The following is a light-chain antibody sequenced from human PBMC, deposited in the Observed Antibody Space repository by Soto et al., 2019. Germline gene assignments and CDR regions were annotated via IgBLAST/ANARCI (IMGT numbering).Light chain of an antibody. CDR2: GAS. CDR3: QQYSSSPPEFT. CDR1: QSISSSY. Sequence: EIVLTQSPGTLSLSPGERATLSCRASQSISSSYLAWYQQRPGQAPRLLIFGASYRATGIPERFSGSGSGTDLPLTISRLEPEDFVVYYCQQYSSSPPEFTFGPGTRVDSK. J-gene: IGKJ3*01. V-gene: IGKV3-20*01.